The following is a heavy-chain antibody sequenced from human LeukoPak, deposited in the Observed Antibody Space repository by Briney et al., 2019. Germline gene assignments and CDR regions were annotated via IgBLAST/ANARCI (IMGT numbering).Heavy chain of an antibody. CDR3: AGSTYYYDSSGYDY. Sequence: SQTLSLTCAVSGGSISSGGYSWSWIRQPPGNGLELIGYIYHSGSTYYNPSLKSRVTISVDRSKNQFSLKLSSVTAADTAVYYCAGSTYYYDSSGYDYWGQGTLVTVSS. D-gene: IGHD3-22*01. CDR1: GGSISSGGYS. CDR2: IYHSGST. V-gene: IGHV4-30-2*01. J-gene: IGHJ4*02.